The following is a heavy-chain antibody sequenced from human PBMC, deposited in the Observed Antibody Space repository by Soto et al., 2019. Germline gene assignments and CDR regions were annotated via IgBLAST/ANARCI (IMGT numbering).Heavy chain of an antibody. J-gene: IGHJ6*02. CDR1: GDSITSRGW. CDR3: AAQTISYSLDI. D-gene: IGHD3-3*01. V-gene: IGHV4-4*02. CDR2: MHHDGTT. Sequence: QVQLQESGPGLVKPSGTLSLTCDVSGDSITSRGWWAWVRQTPGKGLEWIGEMHHDGTTYYNPSLKRRVITSMDTSKNEFSLRLNSVTAADTALYYCAAQTISYSLDIWGQGTMVTVSS.